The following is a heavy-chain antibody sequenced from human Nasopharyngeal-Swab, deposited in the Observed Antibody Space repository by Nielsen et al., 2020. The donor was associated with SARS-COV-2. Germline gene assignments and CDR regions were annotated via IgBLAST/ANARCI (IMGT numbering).Heavy chain of an antibody. CDR1: GGSISSYY. CDR3: ARLEYYFDY. J-gene: IGHJ4*02. V-gene: IGHV4-59*08. CDR2: IYYSGST. Sequence: GSLRLSCTVSGGSISSYYWSWIRQPPGKGLEWIGYIYYSGSTNCNPSLKSRVTISVDTSKNQFSLKLSSVTAADTAVYYCARLEYYFDYWGQGTLVTVSS.